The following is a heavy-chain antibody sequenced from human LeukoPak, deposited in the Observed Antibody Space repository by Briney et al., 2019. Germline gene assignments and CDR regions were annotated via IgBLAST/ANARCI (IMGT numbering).Heavy chain of an antibody. J-gene: IGHJ4*02. V-gene: IGHV4-59*08. CDR1: GGSISTYH. CDR3: ARHYCSGGFCYSLLDY. CDR2: IHYTGST. D-gene: IGHD2-15*01. Sequence: PSETLSLTCTVSGGSISTYHWSWIRQPPGKGLEWIGYIHYTGSTNYNPSLKSRVTIPLYTSKNQFSLKLSSVTAADTAVYYCARHYCSGGFCYSLLDYWGQGILVTVSS.